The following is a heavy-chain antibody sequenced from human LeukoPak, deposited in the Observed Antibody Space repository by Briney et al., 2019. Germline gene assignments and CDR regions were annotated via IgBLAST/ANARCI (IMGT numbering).Heavy chain of an antibody. V-gene: IGHV4-61*01. CDR2: IYYSGST. D-gene: IGHD4-11*01. CDR1: GGSISSSSYY. Sequence: SETLSLTCTVSGGSISSSSYYWSWIRQPPGKGLEWIGYIYYSGSTNYNPSLKSRVTISVDTSKNQFSLKLSSVTAADTAVYYCARSISYSNYVYYYYYMDVWGKGTTVTVSS. CDR3: ARSISYSNYVYYYYYMDV. J-gene: IGHJ6*03.